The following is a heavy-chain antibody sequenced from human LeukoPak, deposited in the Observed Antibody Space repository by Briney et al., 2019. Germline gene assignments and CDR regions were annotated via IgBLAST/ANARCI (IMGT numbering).Heavy chain of an antibody. CDR3: ARQRELLFSVRYFDY. V-gene: IGHV3-48*03. CDR2: ISSSGSTI. J-gene: IGHJ4*02. D-gene: IGHD1-26*01. CDR1: GFTFSSYE. Sequence: PGGSLRLSCAASGFTFSSYEMNWVRQAPGKGLEWVSYISSSGSTIYYADSVKGRFTISRDNAKNSLYLQMNSLRAEDTAVYYSARQRELLFSVRYFDYWGQGTLVTVSS.